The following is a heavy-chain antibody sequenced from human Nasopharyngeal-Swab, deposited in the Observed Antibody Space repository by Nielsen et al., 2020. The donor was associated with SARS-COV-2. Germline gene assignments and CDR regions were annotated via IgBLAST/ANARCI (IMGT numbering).Heavy chain of an antibody. CDR2: INPNSGGI. CDR3: ARDPTSVAGTGDYYYGMDV. D-gene: IGHD6-19*01. Sequence: ASVKVSCKASGYTFTGYYMHWVRQAPGQGLEWMGRINPNSGGINYAQKFQGRVTMTRDTSISTAYMELSRLRSDDTAVYYCARDPTSVAGTGDYYYGMDVWGQGTTVTVSS. CDR1: GYTFTGYY. V-gene: IGHV1-2*06. J-gene: IGHJ6*02.